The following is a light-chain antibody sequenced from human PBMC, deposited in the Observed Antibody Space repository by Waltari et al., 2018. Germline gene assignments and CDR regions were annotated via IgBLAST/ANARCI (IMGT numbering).Light chain of an antibody. V-gene: IGKV1-27*01. Sequence: IQFTQSPFSLSASVVARVPITYLASQAIGNYLARYQQKPGKVSKLLIYGSSTLQSGVTLRFSGSGSGTDFILTSSSLQTEDVAIYYCKEYNSAPKWKFGQGTKVEIK. J-gene: IGKJ1*01. CDR2: GSS. CDR3: KEYNSAPKWK. CDR1: QAIGNY.